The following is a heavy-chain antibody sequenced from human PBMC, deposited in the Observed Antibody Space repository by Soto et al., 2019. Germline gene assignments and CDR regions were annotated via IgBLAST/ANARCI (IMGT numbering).Heavy chain of an antibody. CDR2: ISSSSSYI. D-gene: IGHD2-2*01. CDR1: GFTFSSYS. J-gene: IGHJ5*02. Sequence: GGSLRLSCAASGFTFSSYSMNWVRQAPGKGLEWVSSISSSSSYIYYADSVKGRFTISRDNAKNSLYLQMNSLRAEDTAVYYCARDASHSGRFDPWGQGTLVTVSS. V-gene: IGHV3-21*01. CDR3: ARDASHSGRFDP.